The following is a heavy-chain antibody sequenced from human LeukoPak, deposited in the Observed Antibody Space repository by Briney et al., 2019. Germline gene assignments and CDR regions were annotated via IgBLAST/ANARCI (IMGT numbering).Heavy chain of an antibody. CDR1: GYTFTSYG. V-gene: IGHV1-18*01. CDR2: ISAYNGNT. Sequence: ASVKVSCKASGYTFTSYGISWVRQAPGQGLEWMGWISAYNGNTNYAQKLQGRVTMTTDTSTSTAYMELRSLRSDDTAVYYCARDTGWWYYDSSGYSRSFDYWGQGTLVTVSS. CDR3: ARDTGWWYYDSSGYSRSFDY. D-gene: IGHD3-22*01. J-gene: IGHJ4*02.